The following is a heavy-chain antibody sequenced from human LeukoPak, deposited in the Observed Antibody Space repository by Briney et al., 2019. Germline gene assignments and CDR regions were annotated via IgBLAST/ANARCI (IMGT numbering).Heavy chain of an antibody. J-gene: IGHJ6*03. CDR1: GGSIGSFY. V-gene: IGHV4-59*01. Sequence: PSETLSLTCSVSGGSIGSFYWSWIRQPPGKGLEWIGYIYNSGSTNYNPSLKSRVTISVDTSKNQFSLKLRSVTAADTAVYYCARVISPDSYFYYSYYYYMDVWGKGTTVTVSS. CDR3: ARVISPDSYFYYSYYYYMDV. D-gene: IGHD3-10*01. CDR2: IYNSGST.